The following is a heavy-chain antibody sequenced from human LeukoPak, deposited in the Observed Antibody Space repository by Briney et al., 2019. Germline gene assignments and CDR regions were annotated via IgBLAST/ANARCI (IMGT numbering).Heavy chain of an antibody. J-gene: IGHJ5*02. Sequence: PSETLSLTCTISAGSFSNYYWSWIRQPAGEGLEWIGRIYTSGSTTYNPSFKSRVSMSVDTSKPQISLKLSSVTAADTAVYYCARVVPAASNWFDPWGQGILVTVSS. CDR3: ARVVPAASNWFDP. D-gene: IGHD2-2*01. CDR1: AGSFSNYY. CDR2: IYTSGST. V-gene: IGHV4-4*07.